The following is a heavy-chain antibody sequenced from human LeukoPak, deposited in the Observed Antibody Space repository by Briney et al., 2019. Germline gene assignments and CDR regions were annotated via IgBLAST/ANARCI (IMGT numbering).Heavy chain of an antibody. Sequence: GGSLRLSCAASGFTFSSYSMNWVRQAPGKGLEWVSSISSSSSYIYYADSVKGRFTISRDNAKNSLYLQMNSLRAEDTAVYYCAKCAWIAAAGTWWFDPWGQGTLVTVSS. D-gene: IGHD6-13*01. CDR1: GFTFSSYS. CDR2: ISSSSSYI. V-gene: IGHV3-21*01. CDR3: AKCAWIAAAGTWWFDP. J-gene: IGHJ5*02.